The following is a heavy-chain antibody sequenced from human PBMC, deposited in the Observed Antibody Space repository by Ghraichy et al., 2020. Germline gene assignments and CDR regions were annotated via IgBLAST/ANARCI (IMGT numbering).Heavy chain of an antibody. V-gene: IGHV3-74*01. J-gene: IGHJ4*02. D-gene: IGHD5-24*01. CDR3: ARDEGMATMIRGFDY. CDR1: GFSFSTYW. Sequence: GGSLRLSCAASGFSFSTYWMHWVRQAPGKGLVWVSSVSRDGGRTFYADSVKGRFTISRDNAKNTLLLQMNSLQAEDTAVYYCARDEGMATMIRGFDYWGRGTLVTVSS. CDR2: VSRDGGRT.